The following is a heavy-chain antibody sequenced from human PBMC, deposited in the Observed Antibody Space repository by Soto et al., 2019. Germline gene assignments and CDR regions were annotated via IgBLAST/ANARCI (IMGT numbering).Heavy chain of an antibody. CDR1: GFMFRDYV. CDR2: ISGSGIYT. CDR3: AKAPDYDTTGFYSDS. J-gene: IGHJ4*02. Sequence: PGGSLRLSXVGSGFMFRDYVMTWVRQVPGTGLEWVSAISGSGIYTYYADSVKGRFTISRDNSQNTVFLQMDSLRGEDTALYYCAKAPDYDTTGFYSDSWGQGTLVTVSS. D-gene: IGHD3-22*01. V-gene: IGHV3-23*01.